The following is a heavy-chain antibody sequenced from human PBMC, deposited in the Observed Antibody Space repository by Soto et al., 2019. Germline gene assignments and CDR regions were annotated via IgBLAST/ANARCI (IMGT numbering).Heavy chain of an antibody. D-gene: IGHD2-21*02. CDR1: GFTFSSYA. Sequence: GSLRLSCAASGFTFSSYAMSWVCQAPGKRLEWVSAISGSGGSTYYADSVKGRFTISRDNSKNTLYLQMNSLRAEDTAVYYCAKDRAYCGGDCYSYVFDYWGQGTLVTVSS. J-gene: IGHJ4*02. CDR2: ISGSGGST. V-gene: IGHV3-23*01. CDR3: AKDRAYCGGDCYSYVFDY.